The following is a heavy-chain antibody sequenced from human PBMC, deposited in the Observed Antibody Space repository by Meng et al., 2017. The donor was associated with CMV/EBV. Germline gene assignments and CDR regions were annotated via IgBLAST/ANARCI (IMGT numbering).Heavy chain of an antibody. D-gene: IGHD1-20*01. CDR2: ISSSSSYI. CDR3: ASRPYNWNYFDY. CDR1: GFPFSTYS. V-gene: IGHV3-21*01. Sequence: LSCAASGFPFSTYSMPWVRQAPGKGLDWVSSISSSSSYIYYADSVKGRFTISRDNAKNSLYLQMNSLRAEDTAVYYCASRPYNWNYFDYWGQGTLVTVSS. J-gene: IGHJ4*02.